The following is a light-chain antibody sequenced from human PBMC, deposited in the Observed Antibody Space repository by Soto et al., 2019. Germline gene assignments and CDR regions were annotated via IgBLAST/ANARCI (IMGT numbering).Light chain of an antibody. V-gene: IGLV2-11*01. J-gene: IGLJ1*01. CDR3: CSYAGSYTFYV. Sequence: QSALTQPRSVSGAPGQSVTISCPGTSSDGGGYNYVSWYQQQPGKAPKLMIYDVSKRPSGVPDRFSGSKSGNTASLTISGLQAEDEADYYCCSYAGSYTFYVFGTGTKVTVL. CDR1: SSDGGGYNY. CDR2: DVS.